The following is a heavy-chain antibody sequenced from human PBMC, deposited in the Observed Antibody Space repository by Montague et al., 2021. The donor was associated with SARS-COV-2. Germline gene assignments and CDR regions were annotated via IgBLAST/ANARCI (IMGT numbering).Heavy chain of an antibody. Sequence: LVKPTQTLTLTCTFSGFSLSTSGMCVSWIRQPPGKGLEWIGYIYYSGSTNYNPSLKSRVTISVDTSKNQFSLKLSSVTAADTAVYYCARGIPIAAALINWFDPWGQGTLVTVSS. CDR2: IYYSGST. D-gene: IGHD6-13*01. CDR3: ARGIPIAAALINWFDP. J-gene: IGHJ5*02. CDR1: GFSLSTSGMC. V-gene: IGHV4-61*08.